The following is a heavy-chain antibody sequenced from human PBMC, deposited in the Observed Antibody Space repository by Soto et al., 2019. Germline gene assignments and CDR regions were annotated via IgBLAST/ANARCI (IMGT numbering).Heavy chain of an antibody. D-gene: IGHD6-19*01. Sequence: ASVKVSCKASGYTFTSYGISWVRQAPGQGLEWMGWISAYNGNTNYAQKLQGRVTMTTDTSTSTAYMELRSLRSDDTAVYYCANVRAAVAGKGGEFDYWGQGTLVTVSS. J-gene: IGHJ4*02. CDR3: ANVRAAVAGKGGEFDY. V-gene: IGHV1-18*01. CDR2: ISAYNGNT. CDR1: GYTFTSYG.